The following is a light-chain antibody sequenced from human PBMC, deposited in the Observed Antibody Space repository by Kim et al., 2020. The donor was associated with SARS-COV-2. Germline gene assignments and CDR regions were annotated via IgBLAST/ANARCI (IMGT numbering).Light chain of an antibody. J-gene: IGLJ1*01. CDR3: CSYAGSSTFYV. CDR2: EVS. CDR1: SSDVGSYNL. V-gene: IGLV2-23*02. Sequence: SITISCTETSSDVGSYNLVSWYQQHPGKAPKLMIYEVSKRPSGVSNRFSGSKSGNTASLTISGLQAEDEADYYCCSYAGSSTFYVFGTGTKVTVL.